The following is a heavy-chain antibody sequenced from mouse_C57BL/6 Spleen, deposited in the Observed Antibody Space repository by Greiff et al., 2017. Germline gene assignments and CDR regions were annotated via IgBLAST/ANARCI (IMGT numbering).Heavy chain of an antibody. CDR3: ARSEYSNYGCAMDY. Sequence: VQLQQSGAELVRPGTSVKVSCKASGYAFTNYLIEWVKQRPGQGLEWIGVINPGSGGTNYNEKFKGKATLTADKSSSTAYMQLSSLTSEDSAVYFCARSEYSNYGCAMDYWGQGTSVTVSS. D-gene: IGHD2-5*01. V-gene: IGHV1-54*01. CDR1: GYAFTNYL. CDR2: INPGSGGT. J-gene: IGHJ4*01.